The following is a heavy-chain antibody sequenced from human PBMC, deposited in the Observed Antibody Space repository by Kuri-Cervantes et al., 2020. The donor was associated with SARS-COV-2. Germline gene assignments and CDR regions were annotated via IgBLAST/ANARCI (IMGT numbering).Heavy chain of an antibody. V-gene: IGHV3-74*01. Sequence: GESLKISCAASGFTFNNYWMHWVRQTPGKGLVWVSRSNGDGSSVSYADPVKGRFTISRDSATNTLFLQMTSLSAEDTAPSYCASQATMANPDYWGQGTLVTVSS. D-gene: IGHD4/OR15-4a*01. CDR2: SNGDGSSV. CDR1: GFTFNNYW. CDR3: ASQATMANPDY. J-gene: IGHJ4*02.